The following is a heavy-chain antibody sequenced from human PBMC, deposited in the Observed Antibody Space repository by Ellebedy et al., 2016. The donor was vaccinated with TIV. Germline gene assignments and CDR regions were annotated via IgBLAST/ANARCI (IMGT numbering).Heavy chain of an antibody. CDR2: IIPILGLA. J-gene: IGHJ6*02. Sequence: AASVKVSCKASGYTFTGYYMHWVRQAPGQRLEWMGRIIPILGLANYTQKFQGRVTITADRSTSTAYMELSSLRSEETAVYYCANTAMAVDYFYGMDVWGQGTTVTVTS. CDR1: GYTFTGYY. CDR3: ANTAMAVDYFYGMDV. V-gene: IGHV1-69*02. D-gene: IGHD5-18*01.